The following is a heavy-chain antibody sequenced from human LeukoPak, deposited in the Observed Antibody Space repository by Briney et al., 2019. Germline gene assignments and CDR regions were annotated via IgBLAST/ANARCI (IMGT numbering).Heavy chain of an antibody. CDR3: DCSSTSCYAAGDY. J-gene: IGHJ4*02. CDR2: IQSDGSNK. V-gene: IGHV3-30*02. D-gene: IGHD2-2*01. CDR1: GFTFSSFG. Sequence: GGPLRLSCAASGFTFSSFGMHWVRQTPGKGLEWVAFIQSDGSNKYYADSVKGRFTISRDNSKNTLYLQMNSLRTEDTAVYYCDCSSTSCYAAGDYWGQGTLVTVSS.